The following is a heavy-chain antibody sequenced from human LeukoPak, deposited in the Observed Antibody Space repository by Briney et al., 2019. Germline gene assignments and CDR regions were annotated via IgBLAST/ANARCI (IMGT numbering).Heavy chain of an antibody. CDR2: INRSGVT. Sequence: PSETLSLTCAVYGGSFTGYYWSWIRQSPGKGLEGIGEINRSGVTNYNPSLKSRVTLSVDTSKSQFSLKLSSVTAADTAVYYCAREGATGDNWFDPWGQGTLVTVSS. J-gene: IGHJ5*02. CDR3: AREGATGDNWFDP. CDR1: GGSFTGYY. V-gene: IGHV4-34*01. D-gene: IGHD5-24*01.